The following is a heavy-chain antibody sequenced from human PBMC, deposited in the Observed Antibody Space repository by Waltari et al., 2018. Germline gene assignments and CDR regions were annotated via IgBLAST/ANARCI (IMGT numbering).Heavy chain of an antibody. CDR2: TSSTGNP. CDR1: GASLTNADYY. Sequence: QVHLQESGPGLVKPSLTLSLTCTVSGASLTNADYYWNWFRQSPGEGLAWIGYTSSTGNPYNQPSLKSRITISLDTSKSHFSLNLSSVTAADTAVYYCARGDKGGSGAYYAFDIWGQGTNVTVSS. CDR3: ARGDKGGSGAYYAFDI. V-gene: IGHV4-30-4*08. D-gene: IGHD1-26*01. J-gene: IGHJ3*02.